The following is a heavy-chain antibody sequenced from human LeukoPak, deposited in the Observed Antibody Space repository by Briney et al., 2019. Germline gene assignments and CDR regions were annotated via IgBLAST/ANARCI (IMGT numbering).Heavy chain of an antibody. CDR1: GLNVSSHY. J-gene: IGHJ4*02. CDR3: ARSGYYYLFDS. V-gene: IGHV3-53*01. Sequence: PGGSLRLSCAASGLNVSSHYMSWVRQAPGKGLEWVSIIYIVGSTYYADSLKGRFTISRDTSKNTVYLQMNSLRAEDTAVYYCARSGYYYLFDSWGQGTLVTVSS. CDR2: IYIVGST. D-gene: IGHD3-22*01.